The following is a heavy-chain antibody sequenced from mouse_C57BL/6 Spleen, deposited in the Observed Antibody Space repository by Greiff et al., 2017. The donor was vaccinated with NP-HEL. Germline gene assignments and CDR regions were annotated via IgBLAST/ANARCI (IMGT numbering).Heavy chain of an antibody. J-gene: IGHJ4*01. Sequence: QVHVKQPGAELVKPGASVKLSCKASGYTFTSYWMQWVKQRPGQGLEWIGEIDPSDSYTNYNQKFKGKATLTVDTSSSTAYMQLSSLTSEDSAVYYCARSGAYGNEYYYAMDYWGQGTSVTVSS. D-gene: IGHD2-1*01. CDR3: ARSGAYGNEYYYAMDY. V-gene: IGHV1-50*01. CDR2: IDPSDSYT. CDR1: GYTFTSYW.